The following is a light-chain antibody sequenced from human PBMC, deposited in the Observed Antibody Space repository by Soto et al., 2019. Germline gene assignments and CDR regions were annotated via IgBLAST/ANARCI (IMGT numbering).Light chain of an antibody. J-gene: IGKJ2*01. CDR1: QSVSGSY. CDR3: QQYGNSPYT. CDR2: GAS. Sequence: ETVLTQSPGTLSLSPGERATLSCRASQSVSGSYLAWYQQKPGQAPRLLIHGASSRATGIPDRFSGSGSGTDFTLTISRLEPEDFAVYYCQQYGNSPYTFGQGTKLEIK. V-gene: IGKV3-20*01.